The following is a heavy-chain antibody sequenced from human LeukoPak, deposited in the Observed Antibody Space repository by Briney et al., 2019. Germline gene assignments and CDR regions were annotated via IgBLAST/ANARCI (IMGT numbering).Heavy chain of an antibody. V-gene: IGHV4-34*01. D-gene: IGHD4-17*01. CDR1: GGSFSGYY. J-gene: IGHJ4*02. CDR2: INHSGST. CDR3: ARELPTMTR. Sequence: SETLSLTCAVYGGSFSGYYWSWIRQPPGKGLEWIGEINHSGSTNYNPSLKSRVTISVDTSKNQFSLKLSSVTAADTAVYYCARELPTMTRWGQGTLVTVSS.